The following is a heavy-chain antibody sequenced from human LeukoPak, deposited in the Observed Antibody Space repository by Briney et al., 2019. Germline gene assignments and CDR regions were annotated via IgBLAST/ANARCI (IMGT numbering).Heavy chain of an antibody. V-gene: IGHV3-30*02. CDR2: IRYDGSNK. D-gene: IGHD6-19*01. Sequence: GGSLRLSCAASGFTFSSYGMHWVRQAPGKGLEWVAFIRYDGSNKYYADSVKGRFAISRDNSKNTLYLQMNSLRAEDTAVYYCARDSSSGWYEGSWFDPWGQGTLVTVSS. CDR1: GFTFSSYG. CDR3: ARDSSSGWYEGSWFDP. J-gene: IGHJ5*02.